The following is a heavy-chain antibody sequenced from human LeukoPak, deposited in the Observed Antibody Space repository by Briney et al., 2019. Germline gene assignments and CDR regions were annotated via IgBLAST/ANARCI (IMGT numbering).Heavy chain of an antibody. J-gene: IGHJ4*02. Sequence: GGSLRLSCAASGFTFASYGIHWVRQAPGKGLEWVAFIRYDGSKKYYADSVKGRFTISRNNSKNTLYLQMNSLRAEDTAVYYCAKIGEGIAARDFDYWGQGTLVTVSS. V-gene: IGHV3-30*02. CDR2: IRYDGSKK. D-gene: IGHD6-6*01. CDR3: AKIGEGIAARDFDY. CDR1: GFTFASYG.